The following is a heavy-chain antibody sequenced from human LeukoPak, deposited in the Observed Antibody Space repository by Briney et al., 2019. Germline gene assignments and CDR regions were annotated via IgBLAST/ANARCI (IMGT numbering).Heavy chain of an antibody. J-gene: IGHJ4*02. CDR1: GGSFSGYH. CDR3: AREPAAALFLPGSYFEY. D-gene: IGHD6-13*01. CDR2: INPSGST. V-gene: IGHV4-34*01. Sequence: SETLSLTCAVYGGSFSGYHWTWIRESPGKGLEWIGDINPSGSTYYNPSLKSRLTISVDTCKNQFSLQLRSVTAEDTAVYYCAREPAAALFLPGSYFEYWGQGTLVPVSS.